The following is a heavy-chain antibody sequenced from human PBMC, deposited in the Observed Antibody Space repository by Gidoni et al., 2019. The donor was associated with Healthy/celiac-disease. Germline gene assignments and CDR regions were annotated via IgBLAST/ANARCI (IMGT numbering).Heavy chain of an antibody. CDR3: ARAGYSSSSGGWFDP. CDR1: GYTFPSYY. CDR2: INPSGGST. Sequence: QVQLVQSGAEVKTPGASVKVSCKASGYTFPSYYMHWVRKAPGQGLAGMGIINPSGGSTSYAQKFQGRVTMNRDTSTSTVYMELSSLRSEDTAVYYCARAGYSSSSGGWFDPWGQGTLVTVSS. D-gene: IGHD6-6*01. J-gene: IGHJ5*02. V-gene: IGHV1-46*03.